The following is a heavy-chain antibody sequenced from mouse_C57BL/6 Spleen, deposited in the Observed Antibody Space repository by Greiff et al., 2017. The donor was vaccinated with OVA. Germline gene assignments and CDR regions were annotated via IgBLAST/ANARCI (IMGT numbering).Heavy chain of an antibody. V-gene: IGHV5-4*01. CDR3: AREWDGSMDY. J-gene: IGHJ4*01. Sequence: EVQLVESGGGLVKPGGSLKLSCAASGFTFSSYAMSWVRQTPEKRLEWVATISDGGSYTYYPDNVKGRFTISRDNAKNNLYLQMSHLKSEDTAMYYCAREWDGSMDYWGQGTSVTVSS. D-gene: IGHD4-1*01. CDR1: GFTFSSYA. CDR2: ISDGGSYT.